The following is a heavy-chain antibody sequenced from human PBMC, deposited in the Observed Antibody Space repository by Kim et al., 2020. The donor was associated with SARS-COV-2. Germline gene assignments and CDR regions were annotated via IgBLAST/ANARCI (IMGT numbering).Heavy chain of an antibody. CDR2: ISSSGSYI. V-gene: IGHV3-21*01. J-gene: IGHJ4*02. CDR1: GFTFSYYS. D-gene: IGHD6-13*01. CDR3: ARGGQQLDPDYFDC. Sequence: GGSLRLSCAASGFTFSYYSMNWVRQAPGKGLEWVSSISSSGSYIFYADSLKGRFTISRDNAKNSLYLQMNSLRAEDTAVYYCARGGQQLDPDYFDCWGQG.